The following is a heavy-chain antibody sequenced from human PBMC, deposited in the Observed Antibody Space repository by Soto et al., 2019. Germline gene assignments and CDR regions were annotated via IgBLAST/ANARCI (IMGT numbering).Heavy chain of an antibody. CDR1: GFTFDDYA. Sequence: EVQLVESGGGLVQPGRSLRLSCAASGFTFDDYAMHWVRQAPGKGLEWVSGISWNSGSIGYAGSVKGRFTISRDNAKNSLYLQMNSLRAEDTALYYCAKGKGVLLWFGELGIDYWGQGTLVTVSS. D-gene: IGHD3-10*01. J-gene: IGHJ4*02. CDR2: ISWNSGSI. CDR3: AKGKGVLLWFGELGIDY. V-gene: IGHV3-9*01.